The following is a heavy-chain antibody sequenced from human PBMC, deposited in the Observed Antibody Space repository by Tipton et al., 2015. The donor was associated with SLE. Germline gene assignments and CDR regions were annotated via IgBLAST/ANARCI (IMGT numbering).Heavy chain of an antibody. CDR3: ARSIAAAGPVDY. CDR1: GFTFGDYA. CDR2: INHSGST. J-gene: IGHJ4*02. V-gene: IGHV4-34*01. Sequence: GSLRLSCTASGFTFGDYAMSWVRQAPGKGLEWIGEINHSGSTNYNPSLKSRVTISVDTSKNQFSLKLSSVTAADTAVYYCARSIAAAGPVDYWGQGTLVTVSS. D-gene: IGHD6-13*01.